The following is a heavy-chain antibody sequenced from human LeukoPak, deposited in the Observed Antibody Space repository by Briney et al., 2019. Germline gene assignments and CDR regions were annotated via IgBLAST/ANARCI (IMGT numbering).Heavy chain of an antibody. D-gene: IGHD2-2*01. CDR3: AKNHRDAGDY. Sequence: GGSLRLSCAASGFTFSSHGMSWDRQAPGKGLEWVSSISSSSSYIYYADSVKGRFTISRDNAKNSLYLQMNSLRAEDTALYYCAKNHRDAGDYWGQGTLVTVSS. J-gene: IGHJ4*02. CDR2: ISSSSSYI. CDR1: GFTFSSHG. V-gene: IGHV3-21*01.